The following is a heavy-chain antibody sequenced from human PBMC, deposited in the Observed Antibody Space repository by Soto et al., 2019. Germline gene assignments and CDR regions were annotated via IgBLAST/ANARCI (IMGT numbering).Heavy chain of an antibody. D-gene: IGHD5-12*01. CDR3: AREYGGSRGPFDY. Sequence: QVQLVESGGGVVQPGRSLRLSCAASGFTFSSYGMQWVRQAPGKGLEWVAIIWYDGSNKYYADSVKGRFTISRDNSKNTVYLQMNSPRAEDTAVYYCAREYGGSRGPFDYWGQGTLVTVSS. CDR2: IWYDGSNK. J-gene: IGHJ4*02. CDR1: GFTFSSYG. V-gene: IGHV3-33*01.